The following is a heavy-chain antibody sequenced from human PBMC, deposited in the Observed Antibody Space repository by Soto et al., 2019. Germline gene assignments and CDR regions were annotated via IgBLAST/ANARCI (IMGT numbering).Heavy chain of an antibody. J-gene: IGHJ6*02. CDR3: AREYAFLEWLLKENYYYYGMDV. Sequence: GGSLRLSCAASGFTFSSYWMTWVRQAPGKGLEWVANIKQDGSEKYYVDSVKGRFTISSDNAKNSLYLQMNSLRAEDSAVYYCAREYAFLEWLLKENYYYYGMDVWGQGTTVTVSS. D-gene: IGHD3-3*02. CDR2: IKQDGSEK. CDR1: GFTFSSYW. V-gene: IGHV3-7*01.